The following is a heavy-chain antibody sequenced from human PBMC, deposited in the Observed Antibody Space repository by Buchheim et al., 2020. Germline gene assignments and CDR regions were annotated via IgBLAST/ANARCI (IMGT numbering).Heavy chain of an antibody. CDR3: ARGFLEWLFGMDV. Sequence: EVQLVESGGGLVQPGGSLRLSCAASGFSFSTYSMNWVRQAPGKGLEWVSYIRSSSSTIYYADSVKGRFTISRDNAKNSLYFQMNSLKVEDTAVYYCARGFLEWLFGMDVWGQGTT. V-gene: IGHV3-48*01. D-gene: IGHD3-3*01. J-gene: IGHJ6*02. CDR2: IRSSSSTI. CDR1: GFSFSTYS.